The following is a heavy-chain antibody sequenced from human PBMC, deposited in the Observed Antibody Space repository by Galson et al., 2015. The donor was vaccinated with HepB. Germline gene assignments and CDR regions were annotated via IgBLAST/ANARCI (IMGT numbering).Heavy chain of an antibody. V-gene: IGHV4-31*03. Sequence: TLSLTCTVSGGSISSGGYYWSWIRQHPGKGLEWIGYIYYSGSTYYNPSLKSRVTISVDTSKNQFSLKLSSVTAADTAVYYCARSLMVRGNYFDYWGQGTLVTVSS. D-gene: IGHD3-10*01. J-gene: IGHJ4*02. CDR1: GGSISSGGYY. CDR3: ARSLMVRGNYFDY. CDR2: IYYSGST.